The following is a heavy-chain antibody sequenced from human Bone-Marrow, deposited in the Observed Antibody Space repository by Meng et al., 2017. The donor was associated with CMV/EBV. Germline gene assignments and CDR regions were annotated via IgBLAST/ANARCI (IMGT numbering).Heavy chain of an antibody. J-gene: IGHJ4*02. CDR3: TTGLSSGYYY. CDR2: IKSKTDGGTT. V-gene: IGHV3-15*01. D-gene: IGHD3-22*01. CDR1: GFTFSNAW. Sequence: GESLKISCAASGFTFSNAWMSWVRQAPGKGLEWVGRIKSKTDGGTTDYAAPVKGRFTISRDDSKNTLYLQMNSQKTEDTAVYYCTTGLSSGYYYWGQRTLVAVSS.